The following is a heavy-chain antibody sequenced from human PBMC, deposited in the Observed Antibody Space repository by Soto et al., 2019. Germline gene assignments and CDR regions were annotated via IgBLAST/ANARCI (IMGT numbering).Heavy chain of an antibody. D-gene: IGHD6-19*01. J-gene: IGHJ4*02. CDR1: GGSITSFY. CDR3: AREGNGWYYSDY. CDR2: ISYTGST. Sequence: SEALSVNCAVSGGSITSFYWSWIRQTPGKGLEWIGHISYTGSTNYNPSLKSRVTIAVDTSKNQFSLNLTSVTAADTAVYYCAREGNGWYYSDYWGQGALVTVSS. V-gene: IGHV4-59*01.